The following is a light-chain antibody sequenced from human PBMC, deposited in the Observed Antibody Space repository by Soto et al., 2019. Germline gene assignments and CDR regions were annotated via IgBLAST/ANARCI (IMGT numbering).Light chain of an antibody. J-gene: IGLJ1*01. Sequence: SYELTQPPSVSVAPGQTATVTCGGDKVGTKGVHWYQQRPGQAPVVVVYDDTDRPSGVPDRFSGSKSGNTASLTVSGLQAADEADYFCKSYAGSNTYVFGSGTKLTVL. CDR1: KVGTKG. CDR2: DDT. CDR3: KSYAGSNTYV. V-gene: IGLV3-21*02.